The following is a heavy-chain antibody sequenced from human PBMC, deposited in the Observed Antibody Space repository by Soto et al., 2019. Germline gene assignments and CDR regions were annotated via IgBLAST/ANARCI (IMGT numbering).Heavy chain of an antibody. D-gene: IGHD3-10*01. CDR3: ASSYGSRSRPFDY. J-gene: IGHJ4*02. CDR2: IIPILGMS. CDR1: GGTFTSYT. V-gene: IGHV1-69*02. Sequence: QVHLLQSGAEMKKPGSSVKVSCTAFGGTFTSYTFNWVRQAPGQRLEWMGRIIPILGMSSSAHNFQGRLTMIADKSTNTSYMVLSSLTSDDTAIYYCASSYGSRSRPFDYWGQGTLVTVSS.